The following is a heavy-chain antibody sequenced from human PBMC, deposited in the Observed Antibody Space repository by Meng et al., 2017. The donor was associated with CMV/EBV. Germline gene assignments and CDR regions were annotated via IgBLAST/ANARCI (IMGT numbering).Heavy chain of an antibody. CDR3: ASRNTLGYCTNGVCGEVDY. CDR2: IIPIFGTA. J-gene: IGHJ4*02. CDR1: NSYA. Sequence: NSYAMSWVRQAPGQGLEWMGGIIPIFGTANYAQKFQGRVTITTDESTSTAYMELSRLRSDATAVYYCASRNTLGYCTNGVCGEVDYWGPGTLVPSPQ. V-gene: IGHV1-69*05. D-gene: IGHD2-8*01.